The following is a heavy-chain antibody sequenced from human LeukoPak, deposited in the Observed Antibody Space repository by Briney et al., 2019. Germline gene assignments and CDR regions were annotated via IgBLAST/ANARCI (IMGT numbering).Heavy chain of an antibody. J-gene: IGHJ5*02. D-gene: IGHD6-6*01. Sequence: HPGRSLRLSCAASGFTFSSYAMGWVRQAPGKGLEWVSTIVGSGGTTDYADSVKGRFTISRDNSKNTLYLQMNSLRAEDTAVYYCAKKPSSSSPYNWFDPWGQGTLVTVSS. CDR3: AKKPSSSSPYNWFDP. CDR1: GFTFSSYA. CDR2: IVGSGGTT. V-gene: IGHV3-23*01.